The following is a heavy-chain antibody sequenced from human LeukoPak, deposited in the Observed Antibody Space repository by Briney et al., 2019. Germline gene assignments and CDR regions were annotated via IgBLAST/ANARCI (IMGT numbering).Heavy chain of an antibody. CDR2: VNQGATQK. CDR1: GFDFSSQW. D-gene: IGHD5-12*01. Sequence: GGSLRLSCAASGFDFSSQWMSWVRQAPGKGLEWVAIVNQGATQKYYVDSVKGRFTISRDNSKNQLYLQMNSLRAEATAVYYCAKSADPERGKWLWPATDRYYFDYWGQGTLVTVSS. CDR3: AKSADPERGKWLWPATDRYYFDY. V-gene: IGHV3-7*03. J-gene: IGHJ4*02.